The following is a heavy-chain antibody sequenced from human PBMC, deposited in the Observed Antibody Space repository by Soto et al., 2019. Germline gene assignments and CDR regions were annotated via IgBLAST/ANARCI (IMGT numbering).Heavy chain of an antibody. J-gene: IGHJ3*02. Sequence: QVQLVQSGAEVKKPGSSVKVSCKASGGTFSSYAISWVRQAPGQGLEWMGGIIPIFGTANYAQKFQGRVTITADESTSTAYMELSSLRSEDTAVYYCARDDRGGITMIAARIRDDAFDIWGQGTMVTVSS. CDR1: GGTFSSYA. CDR3: ARDDRGGITMIAARIRDDAFDI. D-gene: IGHD3-22*01. V-gene: IGHV1-69*01. CDR2: IIPIFGTA.